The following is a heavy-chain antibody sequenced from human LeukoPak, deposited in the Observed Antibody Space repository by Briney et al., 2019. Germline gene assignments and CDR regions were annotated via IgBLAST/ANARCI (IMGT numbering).Heavy chain of an antibody. D-gene: IGHD2-15*01. CDR2: ISAYNGNT. CDR3: ARERGVVVAATPYFDY. J-gene: IGHJ4*02. V-gene: IGHV1-18*01. CDR1: GGTFSSYA. Sequence: GSSVKVSCKASGGTFSSYAISWVRQAPGQGLEWMGWISAYNGNTNYAQKLQGRVTMTTDTSTSTAYMELRSLRSDDTAVYYCARERGVVVAATPYFDYWGQGTLVTVSS.